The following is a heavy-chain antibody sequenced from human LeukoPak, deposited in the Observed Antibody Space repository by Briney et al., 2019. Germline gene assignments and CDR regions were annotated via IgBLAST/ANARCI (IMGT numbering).Heavy chain of an antibody. D-gene: IGHD3-3*01. CDR1: GFTFTNYD. CDR3: ARGDYDFWSGYYQDY. V-gene: IGHV1-2*06. J-gene: IGHJ4*02. Sequence: AASVKVSCKATGFTFTNYDINWVRQAPGQGLEWMGRINPNSGGTNYAQRFQGRVTMTRDTSISTAHMELSRLRSDDTAVYYCARGDYDFWSGYYQDYWGQGTLVTVSS. CDR2: INPNSGGT.